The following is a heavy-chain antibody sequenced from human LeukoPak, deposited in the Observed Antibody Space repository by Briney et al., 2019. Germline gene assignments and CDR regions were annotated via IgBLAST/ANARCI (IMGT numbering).Heavy chain of an antibody. V-gene: IGHV1-18*01. CDR3: ARRMVRGGFDY. CDR1: GYTFTSYG. Sequence: GASVKVSCKASGYTFTSYGISRVRQAPGQGLEWMGWISAYNGNTNYAQKLQGRVTMTTDTSTSTAYMELSSLRSEGTAVYYCARRMVRGGFDYWGQGTLVTVSS. J-gene: IGHJ4*02. CDR2: ISAYNGNT. D-gene: IGHD3-10*01.